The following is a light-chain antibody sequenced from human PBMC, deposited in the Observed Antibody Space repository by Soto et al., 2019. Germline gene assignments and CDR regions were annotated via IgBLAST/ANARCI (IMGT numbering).Light chain of an antibody. CDR2: KAS. Sequence: DIQMTQSPSILSASVGDRVTITCRASQSISPWLAWYQQKPGKAPKLLIYKASSLEGGVPSRFSGSGSGTEFTLTISCLQPDDFATYYCQQYNNYPWTFGQGTKVEIK. V-gene: IGKV1-5*03. CDR3: QQYNNYPWT. CDR1: QSISPW. J-gene: IGKJ1*01.